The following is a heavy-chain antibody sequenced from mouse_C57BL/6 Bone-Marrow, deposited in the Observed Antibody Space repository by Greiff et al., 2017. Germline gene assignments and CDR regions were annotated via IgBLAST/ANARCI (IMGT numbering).Heavy chain of an antibody. CDR2: IDPENGDN. D-gene: IGHD1-1*01. J-gene: IGHJ1*03. V-gene: IGHV14-4*01. CDR3: TPLYYGSSYFYWYFDV. Sequence: VQLQQSGAELVRPGASVKLSCTASGFNIKDDYMHWVKQRPEQGLEWIGWIDPENGDNEYASKFQGKATITADTYSNTAYLQLSSLTSEDTAVYYCTPLYYGSSYFYWYFDVWDTGTTVTVSS. CDR1: GFNIKDDY.